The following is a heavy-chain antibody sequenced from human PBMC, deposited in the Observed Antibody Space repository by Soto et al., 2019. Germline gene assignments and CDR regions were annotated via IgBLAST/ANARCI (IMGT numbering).Heavy chain of an antibody. V-gene: IGHV3-53*01. CDR3: ASRPPDGDSPFFDF. CDR1: GLTVSTSY. CDR2: IYMGGST. Sequence: GGSLRLSCVASGLTVSTSYMTWVRQAPGKGLEWVSDIYMGGSTHYAESVKGRFTISRDNSKNTLYLQMSSLTAEDTAVYHCASRPPDGDSPFFDFWGQGTLVTVSS. D-gene: IGHD4-17*01. J-gene: IGHJ4*02.